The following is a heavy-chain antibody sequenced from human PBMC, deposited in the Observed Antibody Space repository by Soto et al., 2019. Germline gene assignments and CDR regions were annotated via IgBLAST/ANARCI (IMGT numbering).Heavy chain of an antibody. J-gene: IGHJ5*02. V-gene: IGHV4-39*01. CDR1: GGSISSSSYY. CDR2: IYYSGST. D-gene: IGHD3-22*01. CDR3: ARHYYDSSGYRLGWFDP. Sequence: SETLSLTCTVSGGSISSSSYYWGWIRQPPGKGLEWIGSIYYSGSTYYNPSLKSRVTISVDTSKNQFSLKLSSVTAADTAVYYCARHYYDSSGYRLGWFDPWGQGTLVTV.